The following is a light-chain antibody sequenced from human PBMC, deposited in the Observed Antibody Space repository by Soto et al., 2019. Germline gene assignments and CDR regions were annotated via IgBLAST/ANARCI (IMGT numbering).Light chain of an antibody. CDR3: QQYGSSPPYT. J-gene: IGKJ2*01. CDR2: GAS. Sequence: EIVLTQSPRTLSLSPGERATLSCRASQSVSSSYLAWYQQKPGQAPRLLIYGASSRSTGIPDSFSESGSGTDFTLAISRLEPEDFAVYYCQQYGSSPPYTFGQGTKLEIK. V-gene: IGKV3-20*01. CDR1: QSVSSSY.